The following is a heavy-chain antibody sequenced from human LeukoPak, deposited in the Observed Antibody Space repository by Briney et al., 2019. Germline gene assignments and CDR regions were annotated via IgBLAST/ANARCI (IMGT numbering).Heavy chain of an antibody. Sequence: PGRSLRLSCAASGFTFTDYWMTWVRQVPGKGLEWVANINRAGIESYYVDSVKGRFTISRDNAENSLYLQMDSLRVDDTAVYYCARGRYNWTFWGQGTLVTVSS. CDR2: INRAGIES. V-gene: IGHV3-7*01. CDR3: ARGRYNWTF. J-gene: IGHJ4*02. CDR1: GFTFTDYW. D-gene: IGHD1-20*01.